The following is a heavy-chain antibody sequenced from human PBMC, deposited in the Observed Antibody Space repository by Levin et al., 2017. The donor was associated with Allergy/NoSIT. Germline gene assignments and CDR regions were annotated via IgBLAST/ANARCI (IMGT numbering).Heavy chain of an antibody. D-gene: IGHD5-12*01. V-gene: IGHV2-70*17. CDR2: IDWDDDK. Sequence: SGPTLVKPTQTLTLTCTFSGFSLTPRGRCVSWVGQPPGKALEWLARIDWDDDKFYSTSLKSSLSPSKDTSRNQVVLTMTNMDPVDTAPYYCARIPSYCSSTSGYTGDYWGRGILVTVSS. CDR1: GFSLTPRGRC. J-gene: IGHJ4*02. CDR3: ARIPSYCSSTSGYTGDY.